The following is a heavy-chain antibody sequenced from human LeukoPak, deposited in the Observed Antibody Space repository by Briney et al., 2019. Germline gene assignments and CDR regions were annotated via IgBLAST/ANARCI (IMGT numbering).Heavy chain of an antibody. D-gene: IGHD2-2*01. V-gene: IGHV3-74*01. J-gene: IGHJ4*02. CDR1: GFTFSSYW. CDR2: IKSDGSST. CDR3: ARAPWHCSSTSGDLFDY. Sequence: GGSLRLSCAASGFTFSSYWMHWVRQAPGKGLAWVSRIKSDGSSTRYADSVKGRFTTSRDNAKNTLYLQMNSLRAEDTAVYYCARAPWHCSSTSGDLFDYWGQGTLVTVSS.